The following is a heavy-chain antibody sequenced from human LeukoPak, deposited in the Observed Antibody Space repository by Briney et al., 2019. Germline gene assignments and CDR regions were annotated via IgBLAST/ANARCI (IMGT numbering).Heavy chain of an antibody. CDR1: GFTFSIYA. V-gene: IGHV3-23*01. D-gene: IGHD3-22*01. CDR2: ICGRGGNT. J-gene: IGHJ1*01. Sequence: GGSLSLLCALSGFTFSIYAMRCARQAPGKGREWVTAICGRGGNTYYADSVKGRFTISRDNSKNTLYLQMNSLRAEDTAVYYCAKDYTSHYYDSTGRPRGYFQHWGQGTLVTVSS. CDR3: AKDYTSHYYDSTGRPRGYFQH.